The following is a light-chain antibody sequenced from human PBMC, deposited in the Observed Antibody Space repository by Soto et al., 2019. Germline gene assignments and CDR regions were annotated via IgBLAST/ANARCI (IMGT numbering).Light chain of an antibody. Sequence: EIVMTQSPATLSVSPGERATVSCRTSQSVSTNLAWYQQKPGQVPRLLIYGPSTRAINIPDRFSGSGSGTEFTLTISSLQSEDFAVYYCHQYHRCPMTFGQGTRLEIK. CDR3: HQYHRCPMT. J-gene: IGKJ5*01. V-gene: IGKV3-15*01. CDR2: GPS. CDR1: QSVSTN.